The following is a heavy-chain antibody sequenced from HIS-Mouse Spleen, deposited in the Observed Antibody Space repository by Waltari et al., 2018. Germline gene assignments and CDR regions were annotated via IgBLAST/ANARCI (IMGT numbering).Heavy chain of an antibody. V-gene: IGHV4-34*01. D-gene: IGHD6-6*01. CDR3: ARGKAARPAFDI. Sequence: QVQLQQWGAGLLKPSETLSLTCAVYGGSFSGYYWSLIRQPPGKGLEWIGEINHSGSTNYNPSLKSRVTISVDTSKNQFSLKLSSVTAADTAVYYCARGKAARPAFDIWGQGTMVTVSS. CDR1: GGSFSGYY. CDR2: INHSGST. J-gene: IGHJ3*02.